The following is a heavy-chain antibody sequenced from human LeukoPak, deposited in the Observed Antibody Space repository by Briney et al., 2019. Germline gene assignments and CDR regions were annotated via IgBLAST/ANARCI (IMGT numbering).Heavy chain of an antibody. CDR1: GGTFSSYA. D-gene: IGHD3-10*01. CDR3: ASCEIYGSGSSV. Sequence: SVKVSCKASGGTFSSYAISWVRQAPGQGLEWMGGIIPIFGTANYAQTFQGRVTITADESTSTAYMEMSSLRSEDTAVYYCASCEIYGSGSSVWGKGTTVTVSS. V-gene: IGHV1-69*01. CDR2: IIPIFGTA. J-gene: IGHJ6*04.